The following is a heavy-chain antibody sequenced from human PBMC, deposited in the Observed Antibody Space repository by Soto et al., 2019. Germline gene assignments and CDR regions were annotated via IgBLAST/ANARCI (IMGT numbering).Heavy chain of an antibody. D-gene: IGHD2-21*02. CDR1: GYVFTTYA. V-gene: IGHV1-3*01. Sequence: SVKVSCKASGYVFTTYAIHWVRQAPVQRLEWMGWINGGNGNTKYSQKFQGRVTITRDTSATTAYMQLSSLRSEDTAVYYCARRGTAVFYQDWFGPWGQGTLVTVPS. J-gene: IGHJ5*02. CDR3: ARRGTAVFYQDWFGP. CDR2: INGGNGNT.